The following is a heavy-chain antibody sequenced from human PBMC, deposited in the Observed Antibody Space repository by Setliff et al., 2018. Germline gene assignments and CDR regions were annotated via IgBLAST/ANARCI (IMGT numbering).Heavy chain of an antibody. CDR3: VKDPPNSGWSFDC. J-gene: IGHJ5*01. V-gene: IGHV3-33*03. D-gene: IGHD6-19*01. Sequence: GGSLRLSCGASGFTFSTHAMHWVRQAPGKGLEWVAMIWSDGINKFYGGPVKGRFIVSRDNSKKTVFLQMNDLRVEDTAVYYCVKDPPNSGWSFDCWGPGTPVTVSS. CDR1: GFTFSTHA. CDR2: IWSDGINK.